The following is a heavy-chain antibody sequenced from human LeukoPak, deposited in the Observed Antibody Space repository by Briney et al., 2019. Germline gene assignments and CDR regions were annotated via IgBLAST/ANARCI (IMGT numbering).Heavy chain of an antibody. CDR1: GFTFSTYA. D-gene: IGHD3-22*01. V-gene: IGHV3-48*04. Sequence: PGGSLRLSCAAPGFTFSTYAMTWARQAPGKGLEWVSYISSSGSTIYYADSVKGRFTIARDNAKNSLYLQMNSLRAEDTAVYYCARERSYYDSSGYYWGQGTLVTVSS. J-gene: IGHJ4*02. CDR3: ARERSYYDSSGYY. CDR2: ISSSGSTI.